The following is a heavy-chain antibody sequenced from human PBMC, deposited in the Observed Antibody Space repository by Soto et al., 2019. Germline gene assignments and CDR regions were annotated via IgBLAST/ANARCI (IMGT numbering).Heavy chain of an antibody. Sequence: GSGPTLVNPTETLTLTCTVSGFSLSNARMGVSWIRQPPGKALEWLAHIFSNDEKSYSTSLKSRLTISKDTSKSQVVLTMTNMDPVDTATYYCARILRGSSSDLPGYWGQGTLVTVSS. V-gene: IGHV2-26*01. J-gene: IGHJ4*02. D-gene: IGHD6-6*01. CDR3: ARILRGSSSDLPGY. CDR1: GFSLSNARMG. CDR2: IFSNDEK.